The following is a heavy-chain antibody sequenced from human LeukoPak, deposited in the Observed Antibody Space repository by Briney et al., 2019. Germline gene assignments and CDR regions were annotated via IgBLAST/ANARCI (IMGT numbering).Heavy chain of an antibody. Sequence: SETLSLTCTVSGASITSYYWSWIRQPPGKGLEWIGYIYYSGSTNYNPSLKSRVTISVDTPKNQFSLKLRFVTAADTAVYYCARDPYGSGTYHGWFDPWGQGALVTVSS. CDR3: ARDPYGSGTYHGWFDP. CDR2: IYYSGST. D-gene: IGHD3-10*01. J-gene: IGHJ5*02. CDR1: GASITSYY. V-gene: IGHV4-59*01.